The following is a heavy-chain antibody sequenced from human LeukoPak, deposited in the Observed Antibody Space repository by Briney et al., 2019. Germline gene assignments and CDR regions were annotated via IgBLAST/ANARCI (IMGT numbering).Heavy chain of an antibody. D-gene: IGHD3-22*01. CDR1: GGSISSGGYS. CDR2: IYHSGST. V-gene: IGHV4-30-2*01. J-gene: IGHJ4*02. CDR3: ARARNYYDF. Sequence: SETLSLTCAVPGGSISSGGYSWSWIRQPPGKGLEWIGYIYHSGSTYYNPSLKSRVTISVDRSKNQFSLKLSSVTAADTAVYYCARARNYYDFWGQGTLVTVSS.